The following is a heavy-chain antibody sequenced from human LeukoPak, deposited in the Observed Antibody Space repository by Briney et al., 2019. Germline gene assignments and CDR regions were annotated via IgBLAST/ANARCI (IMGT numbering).Heavy chain of an antibody. CDR2: IYYSGST. J-gene: IGHJ3*02. CDR3: ARHFGVVVVITTAFDI. V-gene: IGHV4-59*08. Sequence: SETLSLTCTVSGGSISSYYWSWIRQPPGKGLELIGYIYYSGSTNYNPSLKSRVTISVDTSKNQFSLKLSSVTAADTAVYYCARHFGVVVVITTAFDIWGQGTMVTVSS. CDR1: GGSISSYY. D-gene: IGHD3-22*01.